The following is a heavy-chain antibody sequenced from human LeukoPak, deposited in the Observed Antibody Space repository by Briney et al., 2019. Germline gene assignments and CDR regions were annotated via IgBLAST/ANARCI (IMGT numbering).Heavy chain of an antibody. Sequence: PSETLSLTCTVSGGSISSGSYYWSWIRQPAGKGLEWIGRIYISGSTNYNPSLKSRVTISVDTSKNQFSLKLSSVTAADTAVYYCARAPGVWGSYRHYDHWGQGTLVTVSS. J-gene: IGHJ4*02. CDR2: IYISGST. D-gene: IGHD3-16*02. CDR1: GGSISSGSYY. CDR3: ARAPGVWGSYRHYDH. V-gene: IGHV4-61*02.